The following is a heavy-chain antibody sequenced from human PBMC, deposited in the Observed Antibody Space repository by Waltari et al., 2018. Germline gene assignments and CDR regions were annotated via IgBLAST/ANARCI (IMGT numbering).Heavy chain of an antibody. D-gene: IGHD4-17*01. CDR1: DGSFSGYY. CDR2: INHSGST. Sequence: QVQLQQWGAGLLKPSETLSLTCAVYDGSFSGYYWSWIRQTPGGGLEWIGEINHSGSTDYNPSLKSRVTISLDTAKKQFSLKVNSVTAADTAVYYCARSSTGLGDYYFDFWGQGSLVTVSS. CDR3: ARSSTGLGDYYFDF. J-gene: IGHJ4*02. V-gene: IGHV4-34*01.